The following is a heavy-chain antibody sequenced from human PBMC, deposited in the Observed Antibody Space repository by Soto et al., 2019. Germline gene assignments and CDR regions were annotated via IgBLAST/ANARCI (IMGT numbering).Heavy chain of an antibody. J-gene: IGHJ4*02. CDR3: AKDLDYSNYFDY. V-gene: IGHV3-23*01. D-gene: IGHD4-4*01. CDR2: ISGSGGST. Sequence: AGGSLRLSCAASGFTFISYAMSWVRQAPGKGLEWVSAISGSGGSTYYADSVKGRFTISRDNSKNTLYLQMNSLRAEDTAVYYCAKDLDYSNYFDYWGQGTLVTVSS. CDR1: GFTFISYA.